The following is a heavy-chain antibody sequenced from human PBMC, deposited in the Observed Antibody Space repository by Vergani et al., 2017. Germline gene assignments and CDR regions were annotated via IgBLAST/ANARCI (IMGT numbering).Heavy chain of an antibody. V-gene: IGHV3-33*01. CDR3: ARDLRLLYNRFDP. D-gene: IGHD1-14*01. Sequence: QVQLVESGGGVVQPGRSLRLSCAASGFTFNQYGMHLVRQAPGKGLEWVAVTWYDGNNKQYAASVKGRFTISRDNSKSTMYLQMNSLRDEDTGVYYCARDLRLLYNRFDPWGQGTLVTVSS. CDR2: TWYDGNNK. J-gene: IGHJ5*02. CDR1: GFTFNQYG.